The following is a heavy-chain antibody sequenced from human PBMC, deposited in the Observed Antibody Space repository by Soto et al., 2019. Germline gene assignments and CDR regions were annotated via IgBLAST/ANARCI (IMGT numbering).Heavy chain of an antibody. J-gene: IGHJ4*02. CDR1: GGCVISASYY. CDR2: IYNSGST. Sequence: SETLSLTGAVSGGCVISASYYWSWIRQPPGSGLERIGYIYNSGSTNYNPSLKSRVTISVDTSKNHFTLRMSSVTAADTAVYYCATESDSGSYYFDYWGRRTLVTVS. CDR3: ATESDSGSYYFDY. D-gene: IGHD3-10*01. V-gene: IGHV4-61*03.